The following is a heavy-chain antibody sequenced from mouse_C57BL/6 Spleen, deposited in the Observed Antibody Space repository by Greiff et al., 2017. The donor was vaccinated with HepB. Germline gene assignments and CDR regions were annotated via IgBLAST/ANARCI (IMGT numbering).Heavy chain of an antibody. CDR3: ARRASLDSSGYGDYAMDY. CDR2: IYWDDDK. D-gene: IGHD3-2*02. J-gene: IGHJ4*01. CDR1: GFSLSTSGMG. Sequence: QVTLKESGPGILQSSQTLSLTCSFSGFSLSTSGMGVSWIRQPSGKGLEWLAHIYWDDDKRYNPSLKSRLTISKDTSGNQVFLKITSVDTADTATYYCARRASLDSSGYGDYAMDYWGQGTSVTVSS. V-gene: IGHV8-12*01.